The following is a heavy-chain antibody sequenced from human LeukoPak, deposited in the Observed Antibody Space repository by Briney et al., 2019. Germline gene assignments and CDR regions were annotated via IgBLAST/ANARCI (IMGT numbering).Heavy chain of an antibody. D-gene: IGHD4-4*01. J-gene: IGHJ5*02. CDR3: ARAPPGNYIHNWFDP. V-gene: IGHV3-53*01. CDR2: IYSGGST. CDR1: GFTVSSNY. Sequence: PGGSLRLSCAASGFTVSSNYMSWVRQAPGKGLEWVSVIYSGGSTYYADSVKGRFTISRDNSKNTLYLQMNSLRAEDTAVYYCARAPPGNYIHNWFDPWGQGTLVTVSS.